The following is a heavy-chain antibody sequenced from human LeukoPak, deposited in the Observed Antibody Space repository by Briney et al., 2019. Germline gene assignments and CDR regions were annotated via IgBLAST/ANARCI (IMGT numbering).Heavy chain of an antibody. V-gene: IGHV4-59*05. CDR1: GGSISNYY. Sequence: SETLSLTCTVSGGSISNYYWSWIRQPPGKGLEWIGSIYYSGSTYYNPSLKSRVTISVDTSKNQFSLKLSSVTAADTAVYYCARHVVGAYAFDIWGQGTMVTVSS. J-gene: IGHJ3*02. CDR2: IYYSGST. CDR3: ARHVVGAYAFDI. D-gene: IGHD1-26*01.